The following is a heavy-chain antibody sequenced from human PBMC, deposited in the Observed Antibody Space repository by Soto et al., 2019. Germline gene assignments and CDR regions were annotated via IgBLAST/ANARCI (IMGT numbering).Heavy chain of an antibody. CDR3: ARRHDYFRQ. CDR1: GDSFSGYF. Sequence: ATLRLTWDVSGDSFSGYFCNWLRQPPGKGLEWIGEISQVGRARYNPSLETRITISVDTSKTQFSLNLTSVTDADTAVYYGARRHDYFRQWGQGALVTVSS. J-gene: IGHJ1*01. V-gene: IGHV4-34*01. D-gene: IGHD5-12*01. CDR2: ISQVGRA.